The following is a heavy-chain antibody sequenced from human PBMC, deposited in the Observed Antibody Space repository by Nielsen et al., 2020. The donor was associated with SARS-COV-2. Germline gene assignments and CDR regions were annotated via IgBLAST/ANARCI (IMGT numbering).Heavy chain of an antibody. CDR3: ARHEGWVTTVWYNFGY. V-gene: IGHV4-39*01. CDR1: GGSISSSSYY. J-gene: IGHJ4*02. D-gene: IGHD4-17*01. Sequence: SETLSLTCTVSGGSISSSSYYWGWTRQPPGKGLEWIGSIYYSGSSDYNPSLKSRVTISVDTSKNQFSLKLSSVTAADTAVYYCARHEGWVTTVWYNFGYWGQGTLVTVSS. CDR2: IYYSGSS.